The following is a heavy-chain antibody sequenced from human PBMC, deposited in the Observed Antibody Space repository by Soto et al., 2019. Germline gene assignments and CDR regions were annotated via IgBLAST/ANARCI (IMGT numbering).Heavy chain of an antibody. CDR2: IYYSGST. CDR3: ANSRRITIFGVVTGNFDY. Sequence: PSETLSLTCTVSGGSISSSSYYWGWIRQPPGKGLEWIGSIYYSGSTYYNPSLKSRVTISVDTSKNQFSLKLSSVTAADTAVYYCANSRRITIFGVVTGNFDYWGQGTLVTVSS. CDR1: GGSISSSSYY. V-gene: IGHV4-39*01. D-gene: IGHD3-3*01. J-gene: IGHJ4*02.